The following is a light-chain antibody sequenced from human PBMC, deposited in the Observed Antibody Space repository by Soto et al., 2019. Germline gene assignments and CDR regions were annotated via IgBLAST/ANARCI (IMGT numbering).Light chain of an antibody. J-gene: IGLJ1*01. CDR2: DVS. CDR3: SSYTSSSIPYV. V-gene: IGLV2-14*01. Sequence: QSALTQPASVSGSPGQSITISCTGTSSDVGGYNYVSWYQQHPGKAPKLMIYDVSNRPSGVSNRFSGSKSGNTASLTISGLQAEDEADYYCSSYTSSSIPYVFGTRTKVTVL. CDR1: SSDVGGYNY.